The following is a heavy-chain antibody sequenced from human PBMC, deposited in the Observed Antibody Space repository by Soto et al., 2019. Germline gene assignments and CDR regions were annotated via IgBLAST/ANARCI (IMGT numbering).Heavy chain of an antibody. Sequence: EVQLVQSGAEVKKPGESLKISCKGSEYSFTSYWIGWVRQTPGGGLEWMGIIYPADSETRYSPSFQGQVTISADKSVSTSYLQWSSLKASDTAMYFCARLPRLPARPRYYGMDVWGQGTAVSVS. J-gene: IGHJ6*02. D-gene: IGHD5-12*01. CDR1: EYSFTSYW. CDR2: IYPADSET. V-gene: IGHV5-51*01. CDR3: ARLPRLPARPRYYGMDV.